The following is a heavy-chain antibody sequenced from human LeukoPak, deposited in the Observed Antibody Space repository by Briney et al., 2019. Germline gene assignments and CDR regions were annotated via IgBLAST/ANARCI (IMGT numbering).Heavy chain of an antibody. D-gene: IGHD5-18*01. CDR2: INPSGGST. CDR3: ARAGDTAMVIEY. V-gene: IGHV1-46*02. CDR1: GYTFNSYY. Sequence: ASVKLSCKASGYTFNSYYMHWVRQAPGQGLEWMGIINPSGGSTSHAQKFQGRVTMTRDTSTSTVYMELSNLRSEDTAVYYCARAGDTAMVIEYWGHGTLVTISS. J-gene: IGHJ4*01.